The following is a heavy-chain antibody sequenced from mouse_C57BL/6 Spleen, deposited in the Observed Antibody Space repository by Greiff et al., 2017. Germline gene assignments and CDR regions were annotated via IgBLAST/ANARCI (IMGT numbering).Heavy chain of an antibody. V-gene: IGHV5-16*01. CDR1: GFTFSDYY. CDR3: ARDLGDGGLDY. CDR2: INYDGSST. D-gene: IGHD3-3*01. J-gene: IGHJ2*01. Sequence: EVKLVESEGGLVQPGSSMKLSCTASGFTFSDYYMAWVRQVPEKGLEWVANINYDGSSTYYLDSLKSRFIISRDNAKNILYLQMSSLKSEDTATYYCARDLGDGGLDYWGQGTTLTVSS.